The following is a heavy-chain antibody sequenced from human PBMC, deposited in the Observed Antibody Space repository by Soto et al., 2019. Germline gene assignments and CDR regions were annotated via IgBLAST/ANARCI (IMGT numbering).Heavy chain of an antibody. J-gene: IGHJ4*02. CDR1: GFTFSDY. CDR2: ISSSGSTI. CDR3: ARDTVVFDY. V-gene: IGHV3-11*01. Sequence: QVQLVESGGGLVKPGGSLRLSCAASGFTFSDYMSWIRQAPGKGLEWVSYISSSGSTIYYTDSVKGRFTISRDNAKNSLYLQMNSLRAEDTAVYYFARDTVVFDYWGQGTLVTVSS. D-gene: IGHD4-17*01.